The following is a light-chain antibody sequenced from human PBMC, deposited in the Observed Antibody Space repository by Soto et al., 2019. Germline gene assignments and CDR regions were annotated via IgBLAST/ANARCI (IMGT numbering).Light chain of an antibody. CDR1: QSVSSY. CDR2: GAS. CDR3: QQYNNWPLT. J-gene: IGKJ4*01. Sequence: MTQSPSTQSASVGDTVTVPCRASQSVSSYLAWYQQKPGQAPRLLIYGASTRATDIPARFSGSGSGTEFTLTISSLQSEDFALYYCQQYNNWPLTFGGGTKVDIK. V-gene: IGKV3-15*01.